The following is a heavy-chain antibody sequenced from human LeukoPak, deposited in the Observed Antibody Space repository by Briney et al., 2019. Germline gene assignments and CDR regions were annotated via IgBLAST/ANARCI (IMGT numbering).Heavy chain of an antibody. CDR1: GGSISGYY. V-gene: IGHV4-59*01. J-gene: IGHJ4*02. CDR3: ARGVYCSGGSCYLDY. Sequence: SETLSLTCTVSGGSISGYYWSWIRQPPGKGLEWIGYIYYSGSTNYNPSLKSRVTISVDTSKNQFPLKLSSVTAADTAVYYCARGVYCSGGSCYLDYWGQGTLVTVSS. D-gene: IGHD2-15*01. CDR2: IYYSGST.